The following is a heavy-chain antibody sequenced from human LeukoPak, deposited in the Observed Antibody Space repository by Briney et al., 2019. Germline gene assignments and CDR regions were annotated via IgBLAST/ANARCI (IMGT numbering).Heavy chain of an antibody. J-gene: IGHJ4*02. CDR1: GFTFSSSW. CDR2: ISGSGGST. Sequence: PGGSLRLSCAASGFTFSSSWMHWVRQAPGKGLEWVSAISGSGGSTYYADSVKGRFTISRDNSKNTLYLQMNSLRAEDTAVYYCAKDTPDIVIVPAADLYFDYWGQGTLVTVSS. CDR3: AKDTPDIVIVPAADLYFDY. D-gene: IGHD2-2*01. V-gene: IGHV3-23*01.